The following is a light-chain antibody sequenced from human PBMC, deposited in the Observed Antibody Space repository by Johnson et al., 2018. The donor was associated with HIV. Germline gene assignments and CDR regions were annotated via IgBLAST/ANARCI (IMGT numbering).Light chain of an antibody. Sequence: QAVLTQPPSVSAAQGQKVTISCSGSSSNIGNNYVSWYQQVPGTAPKLLIYDNNRRPSGIPDRFSGSKSGTSATLGITGLQTGDEADYYCGTWDTSLSVGVFGTWTTVTVL. V-gene: IGLV1-51*01. J-gene: IGLJ1*01. CDR2: DNN. CDR1: SSNIGNNY. CDR3: GTWDTSLSVGV.